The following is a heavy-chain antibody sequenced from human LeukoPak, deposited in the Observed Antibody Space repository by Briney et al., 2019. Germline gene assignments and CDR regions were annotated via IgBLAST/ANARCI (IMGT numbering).Heavy chain of an antibody. J-gene: IGHJ4*02. CDR3: PTTEGFFGNYFDY. D-gene: IGHD3-3*01. Sequence: GESLKISCKGSGYTFTSYWIGWVRQMPGKGLEWMGIIYPGDSNIRYSPSFEGQVTISADKSISTAYLQWSSLKASDAAMYYCPTTEGFFGNYFDYWGQETLVTVS. CDR2: IYPGDSNI. V-gene: IGHV5-51*01. CDR1: GYTFTSYW.